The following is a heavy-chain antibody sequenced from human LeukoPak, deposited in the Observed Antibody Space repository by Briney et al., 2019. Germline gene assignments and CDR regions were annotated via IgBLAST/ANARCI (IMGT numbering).Heavy chain of an antibody. V-gene: IGHV4-4*07. CDR2: IYTSGST. CDR1: GGSISSYY. CDR3: ARDYDSSGYYQGWFDP. J-gene: IGHJ5*02. D-gene: IGHD3-22*01. Sequence: PSETLSLTCTVSGGSISSYYWNWIRQPARQGLEWIGRIYTSGSTNYNPSLKSRVTMSVDTSKDHFSLKLSSVTAADTAVYYCARDYDSSGYYQGWFDPWGQGTLVTVSS.